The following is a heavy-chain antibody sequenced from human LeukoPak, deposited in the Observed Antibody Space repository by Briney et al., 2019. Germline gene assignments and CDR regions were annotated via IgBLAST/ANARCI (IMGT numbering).Heavy chain of an antibody. J-gene: IGHJ6*02. V-gene: IGHV4-4*07. Sequence: SETLSLTCTVSRGSISSYYWSWIRQPAGKGLEWIGRIYSSGRTNYNPSLKSRVTMSVDTSKNQFSLKLSSVTAADTAVYYCARVPYCSGGSCNYYYYYGMDVWGQGTTVTVSS. CDR3: ARVPYCSGGSCNYYYYYGMDV. CDR2: IYSSGRT. D-gene: IGHD2-15*01. CDR1: RGSISSYY.